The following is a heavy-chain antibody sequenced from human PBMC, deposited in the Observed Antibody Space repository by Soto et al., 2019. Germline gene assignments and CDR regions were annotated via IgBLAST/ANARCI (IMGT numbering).Heavy chain of an antibody. D-gene: IGHD5-18*01. CDR2: INHSGST. CDR3: ARGTGYSYGFGRYYYYGMDV. Sequence: SETLSLTCAAYGASFSGYYWSWIRQPPGKGLEWIGEINHSGSTNYNPSLKSRVTISVDTSKNQFSLKLSSVTAADTAVYYCARGTGYSYGFGRYYYYGMDVWGQGTTVTSP. CDR1: GASFSGYY. V-gene: IGHV4-34*01. J-gene: IGHJ6*02.